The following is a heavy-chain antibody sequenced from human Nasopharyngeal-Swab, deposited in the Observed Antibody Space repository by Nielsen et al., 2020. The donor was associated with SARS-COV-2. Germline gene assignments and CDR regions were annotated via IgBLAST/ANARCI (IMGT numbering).Heavy chain of an antibody. CDR1: GFTFSSYS. CDR2: ISSSSSYI. CDR3: ARDLGDEPLELHIRYYYYGMDV. V-gene: IGHV3-21*01. Sequence: GGSLRLSCAASGFTFSSYSMNWVRQAPGKGLEWVSSISSSSSYIYYADSVKGRFTISRDNAKNSLYLQMNSLRAEDTAVYYCARDLGDEPLELHIRYYYYGMDVWGQGTTVTVSS. D-gene: IGHD1-7*01. J-gene: IGHJ6*02.